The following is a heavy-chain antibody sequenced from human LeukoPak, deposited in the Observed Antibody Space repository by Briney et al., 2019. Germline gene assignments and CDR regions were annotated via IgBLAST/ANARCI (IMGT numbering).Heavy chain of an antibody. Sequence: ASVKVSCKASGYTFTGYYMHWVRQAPGQRLEGMGWINPNSGGKNYAQKFQGRVTMTRDTSISTAYMELSRLRSDDTAVYYCARKRVTNNDAFDIWGQGTMVTVSS. CDR2: INPNSGGK. CDR1: GYTFTGYY. V-gene: IGHV1-2*02. J-gene: IGHJ3*02. D-gene: IGHD4-17*01. CDR3: ARKRVTNNDAFDI.